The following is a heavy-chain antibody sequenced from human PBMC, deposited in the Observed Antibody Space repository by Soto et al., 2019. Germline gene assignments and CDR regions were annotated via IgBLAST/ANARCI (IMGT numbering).Heavy chain of an antibody. J-gene: IGHJ4*02. D-gene: IGHD3-22*01. CDR1: GDFISSGGYY. CDR2: IYSSGTT. CDR3: ARTDSSGYYFVY. Sequence: QVQLQESGPGLVKPSQTLSLTCTVSGDFISSGGYYWCWIRQLPGKGLEWIGYIYSSGTTYYNPSLKSRITISVDTSKNQFSLNLSSVTAADTAVYYCARTDSSGYYFVYWGQGTLVTVFS. V-gene: IGHV4-31*03.